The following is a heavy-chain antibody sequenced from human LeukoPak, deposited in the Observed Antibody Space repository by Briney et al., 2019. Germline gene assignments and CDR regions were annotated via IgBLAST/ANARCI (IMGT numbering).Heavy chain of an antibody. CDR2: LYAGGNA. D-gene: IGHD5-24*01. J-gene: IGHJ4*02. Sequence: PGGSLRLSCAASGVTVSTNSWIGFGQPPGKGLDGAPVLYAGGNANYADSVKGRFTISRDKSKNTLYLQMNSLRAEDTAIYYCARGGGYKTPAFDYWGQGALVTVSS. CDR1: GVTVSTNS. V-gene: IGHV3-53*01. CDR3: ARGGGYKTPAFDY.